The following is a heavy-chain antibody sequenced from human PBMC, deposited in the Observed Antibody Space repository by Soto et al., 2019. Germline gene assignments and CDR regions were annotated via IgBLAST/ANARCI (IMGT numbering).Heavy chain of an antibody. CDR1: GGSFSGYY. CDR2: INHSGST. Sequence: SETLSLTCAVYGGSFSGYYWSWIRQPPGKGLEWIGEINHSGSTNYNPSLKSRVTISVDTSKNQFSLKLSSVTAADTAVYYCASFPKIAAAEDWFDPWGQGTLVTVSS. D-gene: IGHD6-13*01. CDR3: ASFPKIAAAEDWFDP. J-gene: IGHJ5*02. V-gene: IGHV4-34*01.